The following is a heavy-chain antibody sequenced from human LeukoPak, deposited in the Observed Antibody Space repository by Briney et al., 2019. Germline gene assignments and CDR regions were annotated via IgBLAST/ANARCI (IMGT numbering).Heavy chain of an antibody. CDR1: GFAPSIVT. V-gene: IGHV3-48*02. D-gene: IGHD5-18*01. J-gene: IGHJ4*02. Sequence: GGSLRPSCALSGFAPSIVTTNWVRHAPGKGLGWVSSISSSGSTTYYTDSVKGRSTMSRDNAKNSMYLQMNSLREEDTALYYCVRDRQVTFWGQGTLAIVSS. CDR3: VRDRQVTF. CDR2: ISSSGSTT.